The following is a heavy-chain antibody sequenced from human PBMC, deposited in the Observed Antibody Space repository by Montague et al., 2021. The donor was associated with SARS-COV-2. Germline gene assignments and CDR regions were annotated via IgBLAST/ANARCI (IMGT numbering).Heavy chain of an antibody. V-gene: IGHV3-21*01. CDR3: ARNWNYGWAFDI. CDR2: MSGSSKYI. Sequence: SLRLSCAASGFSFSSYNMNWVRQAPGKGLEWVSSMSGSSKYIYYADSAKDRFTISRDNAKNSLYLQMNSLRAEDTAIYYCARNWNYGWAFDIWGQGTMVAVSS. D-gene: IGHD1-7*01. CDR1: GFSFSSYN. J-gene: IGHJ3*02.